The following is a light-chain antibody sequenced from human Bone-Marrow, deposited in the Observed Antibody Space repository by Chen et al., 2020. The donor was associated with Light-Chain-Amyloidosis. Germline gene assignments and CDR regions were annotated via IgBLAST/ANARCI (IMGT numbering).Light chain of an antibody. CDR1: QDSSNF. J-gene: IGKJ4*01. CDR2: AAS. Sequence: DIQMTQSPSSLSASVGDRASITCRASQDSSNFLAWYQQKPGKVPKLLIYAASTLRSGVPSRFSGSGSGTEFTLTISSLQPDDVASYYCQKYNSAPLTFGGGTKVEIK. CDR3: QKYNSAPLT. V-gene: IGKV1-27*01.